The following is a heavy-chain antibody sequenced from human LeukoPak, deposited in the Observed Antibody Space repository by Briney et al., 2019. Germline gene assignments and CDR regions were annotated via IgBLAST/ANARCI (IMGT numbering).Heavy chain of an antibody. CDR3: ASLAGYYDSSGYYLDY. J-gene: IGHJ4*02. CDR2: INHSVST. CDR1: GGSFSGYY. D-gene: IGHD3-22*01. V-gene: IGHV4-34*01. Sequence: SETLSLTCAVYGGSFSGYYWSWVRQPPGKGLENIGEINHSVSTNSNPSLKSRVTISVDTSKNQFSLKLGSVTAADTAVYYCASLAGYYDSSGYYLDYWGQGTRVTVSS.